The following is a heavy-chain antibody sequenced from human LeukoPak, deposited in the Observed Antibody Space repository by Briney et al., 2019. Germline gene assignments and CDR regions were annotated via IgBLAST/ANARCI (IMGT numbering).Heavy chain of an antibody. Sequence: GRSLRLSCAASGFTFSSYAMHWVRRAPGKGLEWVAVISYDGSNKYYADSVKGRFTISRDNSKNTLYLQMNSLRAEDTAVYYCASGHIAAAGRGGDYWGQGTLVTVSS. J-gene: IGHJ4*02. CDR2: ISYDGSNK. D-gene: IGHD6-13*01. CDR1: GFTFSSYA. V-gene: IGHV3-30-3*01. CDR3: ASGHIAAAGRGGDY.